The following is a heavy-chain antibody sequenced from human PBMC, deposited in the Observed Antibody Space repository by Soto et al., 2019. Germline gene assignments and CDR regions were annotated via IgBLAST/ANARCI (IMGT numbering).Heavy chain of an antibody. J-gene: IGHJ4*02. CDR2: INGDGSGT. CDR3: ARGIFGSGTANDY. Sequence: EVQLVESGGGLVQPGGSLRLSCAASGFTFSGCWMHWVRQAPGKGLVWVSRINGDGSGTSYADFVKGRVTISRDDAKNTLFLKMNGLRAEDTAVYYCARGIFGSGTANDYWGQGTLVTVSS. D-gene: IGHD3-10*01. V-gene: IGHV3-74*01. CDR1: GFTFSGCW.